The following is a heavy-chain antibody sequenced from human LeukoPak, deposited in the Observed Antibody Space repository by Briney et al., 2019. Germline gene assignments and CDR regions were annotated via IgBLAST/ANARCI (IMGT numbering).Heavy chain of an antibody. CDR3: ARAFYDFLTGYPAYFDY. V-gene: IGHV3-48*03. CDR2: ISSSGSTI. D-gene: IGHD3-9*01. J-gene: IGHJ4*02. CDR1: GFTFSSYE. Sequence: GGSLRLSCAASGFTFSSYEMNWVRQAPGKGLEWVSYISSSGSTIYYADSVKGRFTISRDNAKNSLYQQMNSLRAEDTAAYYCARAFYDFLTGYPAYFDYWGQGTLVTVSS.